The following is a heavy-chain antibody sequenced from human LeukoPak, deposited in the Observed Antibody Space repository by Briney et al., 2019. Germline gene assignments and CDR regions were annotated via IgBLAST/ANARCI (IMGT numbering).Heavy chain of an antibody. J-gene: IGHJ4*02. CDR3: ARHYYDNSGYYGDDY. V-gene: IGHV3-23*01. CDR2: ISARGDT. CDR1: GFTFSTYA. Sequence: PGGSLRLSCAASGFTFSTYAMSWVRQAPGKGLEWVSAISARGDTYYSDSVKGRFTVSRDNSKNALYLQMDSLRAEDTAVYYCARHYYDNSGYYGDDYWGKGTLVTVSS. D-gene: IGHD3-22*01.